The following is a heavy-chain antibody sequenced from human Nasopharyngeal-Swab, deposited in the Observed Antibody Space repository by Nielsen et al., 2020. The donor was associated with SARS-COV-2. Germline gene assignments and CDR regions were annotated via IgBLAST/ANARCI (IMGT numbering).Heavy chain of an antibody. V-gene: IGHV3-53*04. CDR2: IYSGGST. Sequence: GESLKISCAASGFTVSSNYMSWVRQAPGKGLEWVSVIYSGGSTYYADSVKGRFTISRHNSKNTLYLQMNSLRAEDTAVYYCARVMFGESHPYFDYWGQGTLVTVSS. CDR3: ARVMFGESHPYFDY. CDR1: GFTVSSNY. J-gene: IGHJ4*02. D-gene: IGHD3-10*02.